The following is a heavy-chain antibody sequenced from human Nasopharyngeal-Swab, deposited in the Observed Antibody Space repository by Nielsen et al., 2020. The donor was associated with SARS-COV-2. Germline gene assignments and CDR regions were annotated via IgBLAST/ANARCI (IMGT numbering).Heavy chain of an antibody. J-gene: IGHJ3*02. V-gene: IGHV4-39*01. CDR2: IYYSGST. D-gene: IGHD3-3*01. Sequence: WIRQPPGKGLEWIGSIYYSGSTYYNPSLKSQVTISVDTSKNQFSLKLGSVTAADMAVYYCARYGERITIFGVVIKEAFDIRGQGTMVTVSS. CDR3: ARYGERITIFGVVIKEAFDI.